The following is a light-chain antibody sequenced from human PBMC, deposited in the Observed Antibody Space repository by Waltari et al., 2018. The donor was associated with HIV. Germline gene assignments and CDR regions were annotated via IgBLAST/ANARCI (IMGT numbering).Light chain of an antibody. CDR3: AAWDGSHVV. V-gene: IGLV1-47*01. J-gene: IGLJ2*01. CDR1: SSNIGSYY. Sequence: QSVLTQPPSASGTPGQRVTISCSGSSSNIGSYYVYWYQQLPGTAPKLLIYRNNQRPSGVPDRFSGSKSGTSASLAISGFRSEDEADYYCAAWDGSHVVFGGGTKLTVL. CDR2: RNN.